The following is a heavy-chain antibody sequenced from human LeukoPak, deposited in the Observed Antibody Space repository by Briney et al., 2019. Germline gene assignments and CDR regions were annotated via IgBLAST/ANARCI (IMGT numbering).Heavy chain of an antibody. J-gene: IGHJ4*02. V-gene: IGHV3-30*03. D-gene: IGHD4-11*01. CDR1: GFTFSSYS. Sequence: PGGSLRLSCAASGFTFSSYSMNWVRQAPGKGLEWVAVISYDGSNKYYADSVKGRFTISRDNSKNTLYLQMNSLRAEDTAVYYCARGTYADYSPYYFDYWGQGTLVTVSS. CDR3: ARGTYADYSPYYFDY. CDR2: ISYDGSNK.